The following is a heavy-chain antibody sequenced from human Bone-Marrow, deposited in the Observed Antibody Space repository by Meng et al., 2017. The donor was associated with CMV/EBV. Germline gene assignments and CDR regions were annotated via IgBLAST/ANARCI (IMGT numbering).Heavy chain of an antibody. V-gene: IGHV1-2*02. Sequence: ASVKVSCKASGYTFTGYYMHWVRQAPGQGLEWMGWINPNSGGTNYAQKFQGRVTMTRDTSISTAYMELSRLRADDTAVYECARGAELAGWLDSWGQGTLVTFSS. CDR3: ARGAELAGWLDS. J-gene: IGHJ5*01. CDR1: GYTFTGYY. D-gene: IGHD1-1*01. CDR2: INPNSGGT.